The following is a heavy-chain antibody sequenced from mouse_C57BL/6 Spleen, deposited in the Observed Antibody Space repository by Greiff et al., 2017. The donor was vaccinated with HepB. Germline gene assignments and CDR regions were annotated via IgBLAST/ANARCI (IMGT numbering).Heavy chain of an antibody. Sequence: VQLQQSGPELVKPGASVKISCKASGYTFTDYYMNWVKQSHGKSLEWIGDINPNNGGTSYNQKFKGKATLTVDKSSSTAYMELRSLTSEDSAVYYCARCSPHFDYWGQGTTLTVSS. CDR3: ARCSPHFDY. V-gene: IGHV1-26*01. D-gene: IGHD1-1*01. CDR1: GYTFTDYY. CDR2: INPNNGGT. J-gene: IGHJ2*01.